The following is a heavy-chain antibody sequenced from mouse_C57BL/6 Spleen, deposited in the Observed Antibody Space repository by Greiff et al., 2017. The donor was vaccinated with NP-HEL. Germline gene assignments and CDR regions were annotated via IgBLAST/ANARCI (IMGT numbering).Heavy chain of an antibody. CDR3: ARHYVQGGAMDY. V-gene: IGHV1-55*01. D-gene: IGHD5-5*01. J-gene: IGHJ4*01. Sequence: VQLQQPGAELVKPGASVKMSCKASGYTFTSYWITWVKQRPGQGLEWIGDIYPGSGSTNYNEKFKGKATLTVDTSSSTAYMQLSSLTSEDSAVYYGARHYVQGGAMDYWGQGTSVTVSS. CDR2: IYPGSGST. CDR1: GYTFTSYW.